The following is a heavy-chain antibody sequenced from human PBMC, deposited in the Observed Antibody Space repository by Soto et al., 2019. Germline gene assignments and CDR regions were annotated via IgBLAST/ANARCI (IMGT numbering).Heavy chain of an antibody. Sequence: GGSLRLSCAASGFTFSSYAMSWVRQAPGKGLEWVSAISGSGGSTYYADSVKGRFTISRDNSKNTLYLQMNSLRAEDTAVYYCAKDPGLGWSTRPYYFDYWGQGTLVTVPQ. J-gene: IGHJ4*02. CDR2: ISGSGGST. V-gene: IGHV3-23*01. D-gene: IGHD6-19*01. CDR1: GFTFSSYA. CDR3: AKDPGLGWSTRPYYFDY.